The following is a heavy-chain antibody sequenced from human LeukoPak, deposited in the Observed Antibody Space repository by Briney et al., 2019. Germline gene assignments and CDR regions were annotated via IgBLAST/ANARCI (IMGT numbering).Heavy chain of an antibody. CDR2: INRGGTNT. Sequence: PGGSLRLSCAASGFIFSDYYMSWIRQAPRKGLEWISYINRGGTNTHYADSVRGRFSISRDNAKNSLFLQMNSLSAEDTAIYYCARDGAGLDPWGQGVLVTVSS. CDR1: GFIFSDYY. CDR3: ARDGAGLDP. V-gene: IGHV3-11*01. J-gene: IGHJ5*02.